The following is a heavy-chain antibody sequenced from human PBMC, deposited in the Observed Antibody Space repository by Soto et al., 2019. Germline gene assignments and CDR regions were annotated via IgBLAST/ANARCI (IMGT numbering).Heavy chain of an antibody. CDR1: GFTFSSYG. CDR2: ISYDGSNK. Sequence: GGSLRLSCAASGFTFSSYGMHWVRQAPGKGLEWVAAISYDGSNKYYADSVKGRFTISRDNSKNTLYLQMNSLRAEDSAIYYCAKNRVSFDSFDCWGQGTLVTVSS. CDR3: AKNRVSFDSFDC. V-gene: IGHV3-30*18. D-gene: IGHD3-16*02. J-gene: IGHJ4*02.